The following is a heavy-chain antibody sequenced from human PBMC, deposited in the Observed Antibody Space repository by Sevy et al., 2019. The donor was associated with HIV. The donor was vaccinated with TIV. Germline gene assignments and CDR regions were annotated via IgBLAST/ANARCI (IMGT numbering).Heavy chain of an antibody. Sequence: SETLSLTCTFSGGSISSYSWSWIRQPPGKGLERIGYIYNSGNTNYKTSLKSRVTMSVDTSKNQFSLNLRSVTAADTAVYYCARFDYGDYVGYFDYWGQGTLVTVSS. D-gene: IGHD4-17*01. V-gene: IGHV4-59*13. CDR1: GGSISSYS. J-gene: IGHJ4*02. CDR3: ARFDYGDYVGYFDY. CDR2: IYNSGNT.